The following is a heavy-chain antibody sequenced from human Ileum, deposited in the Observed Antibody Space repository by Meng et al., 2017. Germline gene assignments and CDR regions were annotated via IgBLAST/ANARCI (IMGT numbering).Heavy chain of an antibody. CDR3: ARGTDYGDSYYFDF. J-gene: IGHJ4*01. Sequence: QLQLQVSGPGLFEPSVTLSLTSVVSTGSLTSSGSYWGWVRQSPGKGLEWIATIYYRGTTYYNPSLKSRVTISIDTSKSQVSLEMASVVAADSGLFYCARGTDYGDSYYFDFWGPGFLVTVSS. CDR1: TGSLTSSGSY. CDR2: IYYRGTT. V-gene: IGHV4-39*02. D-gene: IGHD4-17*01.